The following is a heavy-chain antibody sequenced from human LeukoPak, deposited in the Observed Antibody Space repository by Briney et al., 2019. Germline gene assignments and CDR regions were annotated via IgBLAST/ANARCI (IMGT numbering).Heavy chain of an antibody. J-gene: IGHJ3*02. V-gene: IGHV4-59*01. CDR3: ARFWRSGDAFDI. Sequence: SETLSLTCTVSGGSISSYYWSWIRQPPGKGLGWIGYIYYSGSTNYNPSLKSRVTISVDTSKNQFSLKLSSVTAADTAVYYCARFWRSGDAFDIWVQGTMVTVSS. CDR1: GGSISSYY. D-gene: IGHD3-3*01. CDR2: IYYSGST.